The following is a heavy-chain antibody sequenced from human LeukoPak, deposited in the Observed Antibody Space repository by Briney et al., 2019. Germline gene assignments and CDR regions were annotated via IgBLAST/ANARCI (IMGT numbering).Heavy chain of an antibody. Sequence: KTSETLSLTCTVSGGSISSSSYFWGWIRQPPGKGLEWIGTIYYSGNTYYNPSLQSRVTISVDTSKNQFSLKLSSVTAADTAVYYCARLHPRRDGFSTEAWHFDYWGQGTLVTVSS. CDR3: ARLHPRRDGFSTEAWHFDY. CDR2: IYYSGNT. D-gene: IGHD5-24*01. J-gene: IGHJ4*02. CDR1: GGSISSSSYF. V-gene: IGHV4-39*01.